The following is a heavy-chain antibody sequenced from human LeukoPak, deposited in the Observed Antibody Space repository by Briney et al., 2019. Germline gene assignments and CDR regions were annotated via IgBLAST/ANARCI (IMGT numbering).Heavy chain of an antibody. D-gene: IGHD1-26*01. CDR2: ISSSGSTI. J-gene: IGHJ6*03. CDR3: AREGAITPFDYYYYYMDV. CDR1: GFTFSDYY. Sequence: GGSLRLSCAASGFTFSDYYMSWIRQAPGKGLEWVSYISSSGSTIYYADSVKGRFTISRDNAKNSLYLQMNSLRAEDTAVYYCAREGAITPFDYYYYYMDVWGKGTTVTVSS. V-gene: IGHV3-11*01.